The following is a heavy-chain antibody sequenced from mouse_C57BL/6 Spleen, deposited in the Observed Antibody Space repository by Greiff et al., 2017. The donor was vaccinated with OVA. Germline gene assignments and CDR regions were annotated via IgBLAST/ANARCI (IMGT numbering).Heavy chain of an antibody. CDR1: GYAFSSYW. CDR2: IYPGDGDT. J-gene: IGHJ4*01. V-gene: IGHV1-80*01. CDR3: ARSSPDAMDY. Sequence: VKLQESGAELVKPGASVKISCKASGYAFSSYWMNWVKQRPGKGLEWIGQIYPGDGDTNYNGKFKGKATLTADKSSSTAYMQLSSLTSEDSTVYFCARSSPDAMDYWGQGTSVTVSS.